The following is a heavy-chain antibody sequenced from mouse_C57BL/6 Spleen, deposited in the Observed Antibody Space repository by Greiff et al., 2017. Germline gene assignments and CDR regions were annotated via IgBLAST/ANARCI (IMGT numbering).Heavy chain of an antibody. CDR2: IDPSDSYT. V-gene: IGHV1-69*01. Sequence: QVQLQQPGAELVMPGASVKLSCKASGYTFTSYWMHWVKQRPGQGLEWIGEIDPSDSYTNYNQKFKGKATLTVDPSSSTAYMQLSSLTSEDSAVYYCARPFYYGSSDYYAMDYWGQGTSVTVSS. J-gene: IGHJ4*01. CDR1: GYTFTSYW. CDR3: ARPFYYGSSDYYAMDY. D-gene: IGHD1-1*01.